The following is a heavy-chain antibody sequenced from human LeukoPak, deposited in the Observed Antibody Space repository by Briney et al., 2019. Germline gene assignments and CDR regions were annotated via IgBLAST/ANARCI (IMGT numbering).Heavy chain of an antibody. CDR2: IYYSGST. D-gene: IGHD2-2*01. CDR3: ARERGGYCSSTSCRDPNWFDP. V-gene: IGHV4-30-4*08. CDR1: GGSISSGDYY. J-gene: IGHJ5*02. Sequence: SETLSLTCTVSGGSISSGDYYWSWIRQPPGKGLEWIGYIYYSGSTYYNPSLKSRVTISVDTSKNQFSLKLSSVTAADTAVYYCARERGGYCSSTSCRDPNWFDPWGQGTLVTVSS.